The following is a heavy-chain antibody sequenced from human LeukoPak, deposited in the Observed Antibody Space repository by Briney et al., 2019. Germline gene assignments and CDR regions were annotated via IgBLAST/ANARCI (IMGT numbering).Heavy chain of an antibody. D-gene: IGHD3-10*01. CDR3: ARAIWYGSGTTAFDY. CDR1: GGSISSCY. V-gene: IGHV4-4*07. Sequence: NPSETLSLTCTVSGGSISSCYWSWIRQPAGKGLEWIGRIYNSGSTNYNTNYNPSLSSRVTMSVDTSKNQFSLKLNSVTAADTAVYFCARAIWYGSGTTAFDYWGQGTLVTVSS. J-gene: IGHJ4*02. CDR2: IYNSGST.